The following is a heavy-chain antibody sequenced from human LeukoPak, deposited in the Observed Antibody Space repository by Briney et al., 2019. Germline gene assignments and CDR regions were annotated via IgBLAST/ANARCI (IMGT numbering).Heavy chain of an antibody. D-gene: IGHD4-17*01. Sequence: SETLPLTCTVSGGSISSYYWSWIRQPPGKGLEWIGYIYYSGSTNYNPSLKSRVTISVDTSKNQFPLKLSSVTAADTAVYYCARDTMTTGFDIWGQGTMVTVSS. J-gene: IGHJ3*02. V-gene: IGHV4-59*01. CDR1: GGSISSYY. CDR2: IYYSGST. CDR3: ARDTMTTGFDI.